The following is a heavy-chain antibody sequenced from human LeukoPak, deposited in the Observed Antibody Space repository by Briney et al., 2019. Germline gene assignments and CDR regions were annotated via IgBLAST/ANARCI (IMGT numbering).Heavy chain of an antibody. CDR1: GYTFTSYG. Sequence: ASVKVSCKASGYTFTSYGISWVRPAPGQGLEWMGWISAYNGNTNYAQKLQGRVTMTTDTSTSTAYMELRSLRSDDTAVYYCARVLRYSYGYSGLDYWGQGPLVTVSS. D-gene: IGHD5-18*01. J-gene: IGHJ4*02. V-gene: IGHV1-18*01. CDR3: ARVLRYSYGYSGLDY. CDR2: ISAYNGNT.